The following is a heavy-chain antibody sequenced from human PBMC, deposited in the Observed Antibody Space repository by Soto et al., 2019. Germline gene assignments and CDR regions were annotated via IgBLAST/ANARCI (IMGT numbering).Heavy chain of an antibody. CDR3: ATLNLAGNGLDY. J-gene: IGHJ4*02. V-gene: IGHV1-24*01. Sequence: GASVKGSRKVSGYTPTELSMHWVRQAPGKGLEWMGGFDPEDGETIYAQKFQGRVTMTEDTSTDTAYMELSSLRSEDTAVYYCATLNLAGNGLDYWGQGTLVTVSS. D-gene: IGHD6-19*01. CDR2: FDPEDGET. CDR1: GYTPTELS.